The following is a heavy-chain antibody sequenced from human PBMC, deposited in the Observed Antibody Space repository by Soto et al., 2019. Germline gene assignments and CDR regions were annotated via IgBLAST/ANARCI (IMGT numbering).Heavy chain of an antibody. CDR3: ARLTGTATTFVY. V-gene: IGHV3-7*03. Sequence: GSLRLSCEASGFALSMYWMSWVRQAPGMGLQWVANINQVGSIQHYVDSVRGRFTVSRDNAKNSLFLQMNSLSAEDTAVYYCARLTGTATTFVYWGQGTQVTVSS. CDR1: GFALSMYW. D-gene: IGHD1-1*01. CDR2: INQVGSIQ. J-gene: IGHJ4*02.